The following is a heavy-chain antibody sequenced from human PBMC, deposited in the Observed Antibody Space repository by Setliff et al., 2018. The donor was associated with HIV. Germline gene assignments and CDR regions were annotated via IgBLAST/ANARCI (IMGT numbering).Heavy chain of an antibody. CDR3: VTGVGTSSVDY. CDR2: IKNRPAGGTT. Sequence: GGSLRLSCAASGFTFSDVWVNWVRQAPGRGLEWVGRIKNRPAGGTTEYAAPVKGRFTISRDDSKNTLYLQMNSLRSEDTAVYYCVTGVGTSSVDYWGQGTMVTVSS. CDR1: GFTFSDVW. D-gene: IGHD3-22*01. J-gene: IGHJ4*02. V-gene: IGHV3-15*01.